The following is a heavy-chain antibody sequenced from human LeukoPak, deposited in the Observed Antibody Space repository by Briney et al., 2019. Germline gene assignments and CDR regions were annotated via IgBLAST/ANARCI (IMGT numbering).Heavy chain of an antibody. CDR1: GYTLTELS. V-gene: IGHV1-24*01. Sequence: GASVKVSCKVSGYTLTELSMHWVRQAPGKGLEWMGGFDPEDGETIYAQKFQGRVTMTEDTSTDTAYMELSSLRSEDTAVYYCATVGAAAVKPYSFAYGGQEPLVTGSS. J-gene: IGHJ4*02. CDR2: FDPEDGET. D-gene: IGHD6-13*01. CDR3: ATVGAAAVKPYSFAY.